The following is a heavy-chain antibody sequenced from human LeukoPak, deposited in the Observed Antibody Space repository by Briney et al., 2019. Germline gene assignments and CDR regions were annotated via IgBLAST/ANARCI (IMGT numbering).Heavy chain of an antibody. CDR3: AREKIGYYDSSGRGWFDP. V-gene: IGHV4-34*01. Sequence: PSETLSLTCGVYGGSFSGYYWTWIRQSPGKGLEWIGEINYVGSINYNPSLKSRVTISVDTSKKQFSLKLSSVTAADTAVYYCAREKIGYYDSSGRGWFDPWGQGTLVTVSS. CDR1: GGSFSGYY. CDR2: INYVGSI. J-gene: IGHJ5*02. D-gene: IGHD3-22*01.